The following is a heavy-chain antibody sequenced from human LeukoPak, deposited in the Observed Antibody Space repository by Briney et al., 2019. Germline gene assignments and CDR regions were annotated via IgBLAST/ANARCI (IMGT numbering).Heavy chain of an antibody. CDR1: GDSVSSNSVT. D-gene: IGHD1-7*01. V-gene: IGHV6-1*01. CDR3: AKDGTTEDYYYYGMDV. J-gene: IGHJ6*02. CDR2: AYYRSKRYN. Sequence: SQTLSLTCAISGDSVSSNSVTWNWIRQSPSRGLEWLGRAYYRSKRYNDYAVSVKSRININPDTSKNQFSLQLNSVTPEDTAVYYCAKDGTTEDYYYYGMDVWGQGTTVTVSS.